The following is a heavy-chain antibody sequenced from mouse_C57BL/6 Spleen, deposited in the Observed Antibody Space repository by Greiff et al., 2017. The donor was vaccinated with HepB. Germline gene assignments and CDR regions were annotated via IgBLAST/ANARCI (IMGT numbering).Heavy chain of an antibody. Sequence: QVQLKQSGAELARPGASVKLSCKASGYTFTSYGISWVKQRTGQGLEWIGEIYPRSGNTYYNEKFKGKATLTAEKSSSTAYMELRSLTSEDSAVYFCTVVRDYFDYWGQGTTLTVSS. CDR3: TVVRDYFDY. V-gene: IGHV1-81*01. CDR1: GYTFTSYG. D-gene: IGHD1-1*01. CDR2: IYPRSGNT. J-gene: IGHJ2*01.